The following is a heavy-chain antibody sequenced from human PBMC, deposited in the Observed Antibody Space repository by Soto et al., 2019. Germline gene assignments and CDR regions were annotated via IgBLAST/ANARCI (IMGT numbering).Heavy chain of an antibody. D-gene: IGHD3-22*01. Sequence: SETLSLTCTVSGGSISSYYWSWIRQPPGKGLEWIGYIYYSGSTNYNPSLKSRVTISVDTSKNQFSLKLSSVTAADTAVYYCARDTPKYYYDSSGYFYYYYGMDVWGQGTTVTVSS. V-gene: IGHV4-59*01. CDR3: ARDTPKYYYDSSGYFYYYYGMDV. CDR2: IYYSGST. J-gene: IGHJ6*02. CDR1: GGSISSYY.